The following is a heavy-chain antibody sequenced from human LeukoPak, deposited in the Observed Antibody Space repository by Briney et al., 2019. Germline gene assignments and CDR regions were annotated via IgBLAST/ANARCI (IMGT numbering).Heavy chain of an antibody. Sequence: GGSLRLSCAASGFTFSSYGMHWVRQAPGKGLEWVSFIRYDGSNKYYADSVKGRFTISRDNSKNTLYLHMNSLRAEDTAVYYCAKDNRRALGILTGYYDGSAYFDHWGQGTLVTVSS. CDR2: IRYDGSNK. CDR3: AKDNRRALGILTGYYDGSAYFDH. J-gene: IGHJ4*02. D-gene: IGHD3-9*01. V-gene: IGHV3-30*02. CDR1: GFTFSSYG.